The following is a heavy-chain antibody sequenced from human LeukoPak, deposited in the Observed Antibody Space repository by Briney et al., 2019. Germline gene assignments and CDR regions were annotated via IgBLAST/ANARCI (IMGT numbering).Heavy chain of an antibody. V-gene: IGHV4-59*01. CDR2: IYYSGST. Sequence: SETLSLTCTVSGGSISSYYWSWIRQPPGKGLEWIGYIYYSGSTNYTPSLKRRVTISVDTSKNQFSLKLSSLTAADTAVYYCARDGKYCSSTSCFNWFDPWGQGTLVTVSS. CDR1: GGSISSYY. J-gene: IGHJ5*02. D-gene: IGHD2-2*01. CDR3: ARDGKYCSSTSCFNWFDP.